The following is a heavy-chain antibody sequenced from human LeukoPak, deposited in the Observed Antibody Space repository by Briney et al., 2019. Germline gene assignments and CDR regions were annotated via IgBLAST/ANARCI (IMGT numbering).Heavy chain of an antibody. CDR3: AKDAYRSGWYAVDY. CDR2: SSWDGSSI. V-gene: IGHV3-43D*04. Sequence: GGSLRLSCAASGFTFADYAMHWVRQAPGKGLEWVSLSSWDGSSIYYTASVKGRFTISRDNIKNSLYLQMNSLRVEDTALYYCAKDAYRSGWYAVDYWGQGTLVTVSS. CDR1: GFTFADYA. J-gene: IGHJ4*02. D-gene: IGHD6-19*01.